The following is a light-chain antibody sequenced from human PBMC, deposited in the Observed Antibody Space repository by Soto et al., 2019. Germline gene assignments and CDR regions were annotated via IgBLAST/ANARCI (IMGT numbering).Light chain of an antibody. V-gene: IGKV3-15*01. Sequence: EILMTQSPATLSVSPGERASRSCMASQSVYNNLAWYQQKPGQAPRLLIYGASTRATGIPARFSGSGSGTDFTLTISSLDPDDFAVYYCQQRYNWPLTFGGGTKV. CDR3: QQRYNWPLT. J-gene: IGKJ4*01. CDR1: QSVYNN. CDR2: GAS.